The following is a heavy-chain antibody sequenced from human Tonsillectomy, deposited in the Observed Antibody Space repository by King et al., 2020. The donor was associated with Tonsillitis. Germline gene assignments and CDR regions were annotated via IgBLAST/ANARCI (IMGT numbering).Heavy chain of an antibody. Sequence: VQLVESGGGLLKPGGSLRLSCAASGITLNNAWMSWVRQAPGKGLEWVGRITSDTDGGTIVYAAPVKGRFIISRDDSKNTLYLQMNSLKTEDTAVYYCTTGEDIVPAHDAFDLWGQGTKVTVSS. D-gene: IGHD5-12*01. V-gene: IGHV3-15*01. CDR3: TTGEDIVPAHDAFDL. CDR1: GITLNNAW. J-gene: IGHJ3*01. CDR2: ITSDTDGGTI.